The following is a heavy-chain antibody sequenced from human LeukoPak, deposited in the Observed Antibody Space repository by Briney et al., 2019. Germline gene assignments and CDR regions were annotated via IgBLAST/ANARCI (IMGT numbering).Heavy chain of an antibody. Sequence: SGPTLVNPTQTLTLTCTFSGFSLSTSGVGVGWIRQPPGKALEWVALIYWNDDKRYSPSLKSRLTITKDTSKNQVVLTMTNMDPVDTATYYCAHSEFYYDSSGYPHFDYWGQGTLVTVSS. D-gene: IGHD3-22*01. CDR1: GFSLSTSGVG. CDR3: AHSEFYYDSSGYPHFDY. V-gene: IGHV2-5*01. J-gene: IGHJ4*02. CDR2: IYWNDDK.